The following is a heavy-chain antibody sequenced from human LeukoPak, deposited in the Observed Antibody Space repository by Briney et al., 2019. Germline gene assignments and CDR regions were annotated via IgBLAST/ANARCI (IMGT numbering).Heavy chain of an antibody. Sequence: GGSLRLSCAASGFTFSSYWMSWVRQAPGKGLEWVANIKQDGSEKYYVDSVKGRFTISRDNAKNSLYLQMNSLRAEDTAVYYCAKDRYSYAFEYSDSWGQGTLVTVSS. CDR3: AKDRYSYAFEYSDS. CDR1: GFTFSSYW. V-gene: IGHV3-7*01. J-gene: IGHJ4*02. D-gene: IGHD5-18*01. CDR2: IKQDGSEK.